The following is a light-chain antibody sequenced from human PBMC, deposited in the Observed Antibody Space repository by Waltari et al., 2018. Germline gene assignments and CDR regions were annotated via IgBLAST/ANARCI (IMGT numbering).Light chain of an antibody. Sequence: QSALTQPASVSGSPGQSITISCTGTSSDVGNYKRVSWYQQHPGKAPKLMSYAVSKRTSGVSVRFSGSKSGDMASLTISGLQPEDDAEYFCSSYAGSSKGVFGGGTKVTIL. CDR3: SSYAGSSKGV. J-gene: IGLJ2*01. V-gene: IGLV2-23*02. CDR1: SSDVGNYKR. CDR2: AVS.